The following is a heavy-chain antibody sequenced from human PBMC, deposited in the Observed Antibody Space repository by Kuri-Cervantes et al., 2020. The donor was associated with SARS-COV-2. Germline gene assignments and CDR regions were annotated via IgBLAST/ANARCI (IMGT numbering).Heavy chain of an antibody. CDR3: ARDTSSWYRGVFDY. CDR1: GGSISSYY. V-gene: IGHV4-59*12. CDR2: IYYSGST. Sequence: SETLSLTCTVSGGSISSYYWSWIRRPPGKGLEWIGYIYYSGSTNYNPSLKSRVTISEDTSKDQFSLKLSSGTAADTAVYYCARDTSSWYRGVFDYWGQGTLVTVSS. J-gene: IGHJ4*02. D-gene: IGHD6-13*01.